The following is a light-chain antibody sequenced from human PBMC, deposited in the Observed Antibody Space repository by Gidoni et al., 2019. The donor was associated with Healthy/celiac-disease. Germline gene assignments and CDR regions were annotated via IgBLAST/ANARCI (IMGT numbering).Light chain of an antibody. CDR3: SSYTSSSTDVV. CDR2: GVS. Sequence: QSALTQPASVSGSPGQSITISCTGPSSDVGGYNYVSWYQQHPGKAPKLMIYGVSNRPSGGSNRFSGSKSGNTASLTISGLQAEDEADDYCSSYTSSSTDVVFGGGTKLTVL. V-gene: IGLV2-14*01. J-gene: IGLJ2*01. CDR1: SSDVGGYNY.